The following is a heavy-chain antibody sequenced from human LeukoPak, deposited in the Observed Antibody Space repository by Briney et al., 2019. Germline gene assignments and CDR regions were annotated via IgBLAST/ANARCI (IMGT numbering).Heavy chain of an antibody. D-gene: IGHD6-6*01. CDR3: ARASETIKSSVAAFYYFDY. CDR1: GFTFDDYA. Sequence: GGSLRLSCAASGFTFDDYAMHWVRQAPGKGLEWVSGISWNSGSIGYADSVKGRFTISRDNAKNSLYLQMNSLRAEDTALYYCARASETIKSSVAAFYYFDYWGQGTLVTVFS. CDR2: ISWNSGSI. V-gene: IGHV3-9*01. J-gene: IGHJ4*02.